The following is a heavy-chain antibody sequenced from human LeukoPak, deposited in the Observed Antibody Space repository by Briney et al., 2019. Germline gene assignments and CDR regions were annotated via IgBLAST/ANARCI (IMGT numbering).Heavy chain of an antibody. J-gene: IGHJ4*02. CDR2: VSAYNGNT. D-gene: IGHD6-13*01. CDR1: GYTFISYG. CDR3: ARVGQQLVLNY. Sequence: RASVKDSCKASGYTFISYGISWVRQAPGQGLEWMGWVSAYNGNTNYAQKLQGRVTMTTDTSTSTAYMELTSMRSHDTALYCWARVGQQLVLNYWGQGTLVTVSS. V-gene: IGHV1-18*01.